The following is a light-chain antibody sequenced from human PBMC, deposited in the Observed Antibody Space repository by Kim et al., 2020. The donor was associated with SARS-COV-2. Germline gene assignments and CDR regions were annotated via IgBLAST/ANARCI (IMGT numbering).Light chain of an antibody. V-gene: IGLV3-19*01. CDR3: NSRDSNDNVV. CDR1: SLRSYY. J-gene: IGLJ2*01. Sequence: SSELTQDPAVSVALGQTVRITCQGDSLRSYYATWYQQKPGQAPILVIYGKNNRPSGIPDRFSGSSSGNTAPLTITGTQAGDEADYYCNSRDSNDNVVFGGGTQLTVL. CDR2: GKN.